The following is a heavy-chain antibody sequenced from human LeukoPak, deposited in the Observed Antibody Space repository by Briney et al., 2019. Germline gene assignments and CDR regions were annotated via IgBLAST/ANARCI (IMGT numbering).Heavy chain of an antibody. CDR1: GFTFSSYA. CDR3: AKSGLQGFTPDIDY. D-gene: IGHD4-11*01. CDR2: ISGSGGST. V-gene: IGHV3-23*01. J-gene: IGHJ4*02. Sequence: GGSLRLCCAASGFTFSSYAMSWVRQAPGKGLEWVSAISGSGGSTYYADSVKGRFTISRDNSKNTLYLQMNSLRAEDTAVYYCAKSGLQGFTPDIDYWGQGTLVTVSS.